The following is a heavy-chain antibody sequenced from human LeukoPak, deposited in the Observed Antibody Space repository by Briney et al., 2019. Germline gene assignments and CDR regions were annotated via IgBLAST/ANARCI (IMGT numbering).Heavy chain of an antibody. Sequence: GGSLRLSCAASGFTFSSYGMHWVRQAPGKGLEWVAVIWYDGSNKYYADSVKGRFTISRDNSKNTLYLQMNSLRAEDTAVYYCARDLIHHRVYGDHVGGYWGQGTLVTVSS. CDR2: IWYDGSNK. J-gene: IGHJ4*02. D-gene: IGHD4-17*01. V-gene: IGHV3-33*01. CDR3: ARDLIHHRVYGDHVGGY. CDR1: GFTFSSYG.